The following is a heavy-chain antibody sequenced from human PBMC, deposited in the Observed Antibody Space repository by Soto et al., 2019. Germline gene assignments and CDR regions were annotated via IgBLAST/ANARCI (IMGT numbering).Heavy chain of an antibody. Sequence: EVQLVESGGGLVQPGGSLRLSCVASGFTFSDHYMDWVRQAPGKGLEWVGRLRNKANSYTTEYAASVKSRFTISRDDSKNSLYLQMNSLKTEDTAVYYCVRAGIVTTPYYFDYWGQGTLVTVSS. V-gene: IGHV3-72*01. CDR3: VRAGIVTTPYYFDY. D-gene: IGHD5-12*01. CDR2: LRNKANSYTT. CDR1: GFTFSDHY. J-gene: IGHJ4*02.